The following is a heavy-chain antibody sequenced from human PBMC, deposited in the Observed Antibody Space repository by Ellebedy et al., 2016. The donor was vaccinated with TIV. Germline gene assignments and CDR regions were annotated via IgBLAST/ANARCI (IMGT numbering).Heavy chain of an antibody. D-gene: IGHD6-19*01. CDR2: INHSGST. Sequence: MPGGSLRLSCAVYGGSFSGYYWSWIRQPPGKGLEWIGEINHSGSTNYNPSLKSRVTISVDTSKNQFSLKLSSVTAADTAVYYCARRRSGWYKDWGQGTLVTVSS. CDR1: GGSFSGYY. J-gene: IGHJ4*02. V-gene: IGHV4-34*01. CDR3: ARRRSGWYKD.